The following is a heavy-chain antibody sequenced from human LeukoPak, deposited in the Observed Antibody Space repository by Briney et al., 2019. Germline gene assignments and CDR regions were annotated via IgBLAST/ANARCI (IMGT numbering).Heavy chain of an antibody. CDR1: GFTFRTYW. V-gene: IGHV3-7*01. D-gene: IGHD2-8*02. J-gene: IGHJ4*02. CDR2: IKEDGGEK. CDR3: ARGHWYVFY. Sequence: GGSLRLSCAASGFTFRTYWMSWVRQALGKGLEWVASIKEDGGEKYYVDSVKGRFTISRDNAKNSLYLQMNSLRAEDTAVYYCARGHWYVFYWGQGTLVTVSS.